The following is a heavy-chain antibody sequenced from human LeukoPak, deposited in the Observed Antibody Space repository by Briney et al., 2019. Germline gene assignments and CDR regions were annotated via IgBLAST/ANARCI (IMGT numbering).Heavy chain of an antibody. Sequence: SETLSLTCAVYGGSFSGYYWSWIRQPPGKGLEWIGEINHSGSTNYNPSLKSRVTISVDTSKNQFSLKLSSVTAADTAVYYCARGPSRLGYCSGGSCHPGLGYYYYGMDVWGKGTTVTVSS. D-gene: IGHD2-15*01. CDR3: ARGPSRLGYCSGGSCHPGLGYYYYGMDV. V-gene: IGHV4-34*01. J-gene: IGHJ6*04. CDR1: GGSFSGYY. CDR2: INHSGST.